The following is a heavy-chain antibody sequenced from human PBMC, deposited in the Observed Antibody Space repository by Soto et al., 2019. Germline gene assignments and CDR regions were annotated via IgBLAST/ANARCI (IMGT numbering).Heavy chain of an antibody. V-gene: IGHV4-34*01. CDR3: ARDVDSITILSWFDP. J-gene: IGHJ5*02. CDR2: INHSGST. Sequence: SETLSLTCAVYGGSFSGYYWSWIRQPPGKGLEWIGEINHSGSTNYNPSLKSRVTISVDTSKNQFSLKLSSVTAADTAVYYCARDVDSITILSWFDPWGQGTLVTVSS. D-gene: IGHD3-3*01. CDR1: GGSFSGYY.